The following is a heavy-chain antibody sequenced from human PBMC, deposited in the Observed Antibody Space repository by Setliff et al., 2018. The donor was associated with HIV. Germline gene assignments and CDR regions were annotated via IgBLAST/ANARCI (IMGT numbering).Heavy chain of an antibody. CDR3: AKLQEGHVYSHYDS. CDR2: ISGSGSTT. D-gene: IGHD2-21*01. Sequence: PGGSLRLSCAAPGFTFTSYAMNWVRQAPGKGLEWVSSISGSGSTTYYADSVKGRLTISRDNSQNALYLHMDSLRAEDTAVYYCAKLQEGHVYSHYDSWGQGTLVTVSS. V-gene: IGHV3-23*01. CDR1: GFTFTSYA. J-gene: IGHJ4*02.